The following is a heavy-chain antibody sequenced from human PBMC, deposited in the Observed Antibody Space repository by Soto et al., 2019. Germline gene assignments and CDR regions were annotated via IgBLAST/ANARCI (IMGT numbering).Heavy chain of an antibody. D-gene: IGHD3-22*01. CDR3: ARDRLRVDYYDSSGYGFDY. CDR2: IIPIFGTA. V-gene: IGHV1-69*13. Sequence: SVKVSFKASGGTFSSYAISWVRQGPGQGLEWMGGIIPIFGTANYAQKFQGRVTITADESTSTAYMELSSLRSEDTAVYYCARDRLRVDYYDSSGYGFDYWGQGTLVTVSS. CDR1: GGTFSSYA. J-gene: IGHJ4*02.